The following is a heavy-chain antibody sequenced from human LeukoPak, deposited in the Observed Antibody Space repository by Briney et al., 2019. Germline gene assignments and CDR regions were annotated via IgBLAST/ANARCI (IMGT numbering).Heavy chain of an antibody. V-gene: IGHV5-10-1*01. CDR3: ASSYCSSTSCYINWFDP. CDR2: IDPSDSYT. J-gene: IGHJ5*02. CDR1: GYSFTSYW. D-gene: IGHD2-2*02. Sequence: GESLRISCKGSGYSFTSYWISWVRQMPGKGLEWMGRIDPSDSYTNYSPSFQGHVTISADKSISTAYLQWSSLKASDTAMYYCASSYCSSTSCYINWFDPWGQGNPGHRLL.